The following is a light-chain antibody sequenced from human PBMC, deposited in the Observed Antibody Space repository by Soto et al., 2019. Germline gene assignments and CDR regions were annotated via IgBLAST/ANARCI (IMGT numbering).Light chain of an antibody. CDR3: SSYTSSSTL. CDR1: SSDVGGYNY. V-gene: IGLV2-14*01. J-gene: IGLJ2*01. Sequence: QSALSQPASVSGSPGQSITISCTGTSSDVGGYNYVSWYQQHPGKAPKLMIYEVSHRPSGVSDRFSGSKSGNTASLTISGLQAEDEADYYCSSYTSSSTLFGGGTKVTVL. CDR2: EVS.